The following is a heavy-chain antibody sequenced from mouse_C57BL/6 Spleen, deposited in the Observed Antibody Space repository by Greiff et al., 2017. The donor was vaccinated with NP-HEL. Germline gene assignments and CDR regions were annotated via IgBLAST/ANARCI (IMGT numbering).Heavy chain of an antibody. CDR2: IYPGSGNT. V-gene: IGHV1-76*01. CDR3: ARAYSNYDYFDY. J-gene: IGHJ2*01. Sequence: VQLQQSGAELVRPGALVKLSCKASGYTFTDYYINWVKQRPGQGLEWIARIYPGSGNTYYNEKFKGKATLTAEKSSSTAYMQLSSLTSEDSAVYFGARAYSNYDYFDYWGQGTTLTVSS. D-gene: IGHD2-5*01. CDR1: GYTFTDYY.